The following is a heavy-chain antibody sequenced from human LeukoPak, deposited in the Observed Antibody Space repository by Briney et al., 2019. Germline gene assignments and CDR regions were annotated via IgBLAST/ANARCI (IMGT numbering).Heavy chain of an antibody. J-gene: IGHJ6*03. CDR3: AKEGGSGYYPFYYYMDV. CDR1: GFTFSSYS. Sequence: PGGSLRLSCAASGFTFSSYSMNWVRQAPGKGLEWVSSISSSSSYIYYADSVKGRFTISRDNAKNSLYLQMNSLRAEDTAVYYCAKEGGSGYYPFYYYMDVWGKGTTVTVSS. V-gene: IGHV3-21*04. CDR2: ISSSSSYI. D-gene: IGHD3-22*01.